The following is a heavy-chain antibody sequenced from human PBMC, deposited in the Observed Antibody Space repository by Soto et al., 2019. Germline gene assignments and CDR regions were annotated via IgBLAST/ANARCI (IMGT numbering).Heavy chain of an antibody. CDR1: GFTFSSYA. V-gene: IGHV3-30-3*01. CDR2: ISYDGSNK. CDR3: GRGIQRWFFDC. J-gene: IGHJ4*02. Sequence: QVQLVESGGGVVQPGRSLRLSCAASGFTFSSYAMHWVRQAPGKGLEWVAVISYDGSNKYYADSVKGRFTISRDNSKNTLYLQMNSLRAEDTAVYYCGRGIQRWFFDCWGGGTLVTVSA. D-gene: IGHD5-18*01.